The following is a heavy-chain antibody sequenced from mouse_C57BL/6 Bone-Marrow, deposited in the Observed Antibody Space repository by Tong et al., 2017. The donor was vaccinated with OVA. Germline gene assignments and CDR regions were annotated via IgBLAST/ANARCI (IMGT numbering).Heavy chain of an antibody. Sequence: VQLKESGPGLVAPSQSLSITCTVSGFPLTGYGVNWVRQPPGKGLEWLGMIWGDGSTDYNSALKSRLSISKDNSKSQVFLKMNSLQTDDTARYYCARDERLLRLRGDWGQGTTLTVSS. J-gene: IGHJ2*01. CDR1: GFPLTGYG. CDR3: ARDERLLRLRGD. V-gene: IGHV2-6-7*01. D-gene: IGHD1-2*01. CDR2: IWGDGST.